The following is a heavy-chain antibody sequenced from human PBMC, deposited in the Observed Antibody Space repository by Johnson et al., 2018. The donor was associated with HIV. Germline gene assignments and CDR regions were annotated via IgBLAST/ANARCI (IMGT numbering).Heavy chain of an antibody. CDR3: ARVLRGQPRSPFDI. Sequence: QVQLVESGGGVVQPGRSLRLSCAASGFTFSSYAMHWVRQAPGKGLEWVAVISYEGSNKYYADSVKGRATISRDNSKNRLYLQINSLRAEDTAVYYCARVLRGQPRSPFDIWGQGTMVTVSS. J-gene: IGHJ3*02. CDR2: ISYEGSNK. D-gene: IGHD3-10*01. CDR1: GFTFSSYA. V-gene: IGHV3-30-3*01.